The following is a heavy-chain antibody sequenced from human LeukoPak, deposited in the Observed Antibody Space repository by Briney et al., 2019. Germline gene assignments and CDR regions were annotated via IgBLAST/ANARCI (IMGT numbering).Heavy chain of an antibody. CDR1: GFTFSNAW. V-gene: IGHV3-15*01. CDR3: TTRGYGSGSYYQFDY. Sequence: GGSLRFSCAASGFTFSNAWMSWVRQAPGKGLEWVGRIKSRTDGGTTDYAAPVKGRFTISRDDSKNTLYLQMNSLKTEDTAVYYCTTRGYGSGSYYQFDYWGQGTLVTVSS. CDR2: IKSRTDGGTT. D-gene: IGHD3-10*01. J-gene: IGHJ4*02.